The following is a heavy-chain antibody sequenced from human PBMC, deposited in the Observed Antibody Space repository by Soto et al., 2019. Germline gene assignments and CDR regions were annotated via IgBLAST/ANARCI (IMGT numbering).Heavy chain of an antibody. J-gene: IGHJ5*01. V-gene: IGHV1-69*01. CDR3: ARASPVICGGDPCYRLDSSFDS. CDR1: GATFSTTG. D-gene: IGHD2-21*02. Sequence: QVQLVQSGAEVRKPGSSLRVSCKSSGATFSTTGISWVRQAPGQGLEWMGGIIPLFGTPEYARKFQGRVSIDADESKNTVSMELNSLRPDDGAVYYCARASPVICGGDPCYRLDSSFDSWGQGSLVIVSS. CDR2: IIPLFGTP.